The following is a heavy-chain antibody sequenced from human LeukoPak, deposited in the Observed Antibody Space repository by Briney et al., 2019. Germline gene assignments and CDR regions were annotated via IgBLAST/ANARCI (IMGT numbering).Heavy chain of an antibody. J-gene: IGHJ4*02. D-gene: IGHD3-22*01. CDR2: ISGSGSST. CDR1: GFTFSSYA. Sequence: GGSLRLSCAAPGFTFSSYAMSWVRQAPGKGLEWVSAISGSGSSTYYADSVKGRFTISRDNSKNRLYLQMNSLRAEDTAVYYCAKVPTYYYDSSGYYYFDYWGQGTLVTVSS. CDR3: AKVPTYYYDSSGYYYFDY. V-gene: IGHV3-23*01.